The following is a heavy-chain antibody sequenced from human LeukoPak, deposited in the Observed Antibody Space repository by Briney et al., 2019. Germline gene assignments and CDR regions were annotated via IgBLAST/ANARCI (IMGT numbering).Heavy chain of an antibody. Sequence: GGSLRLSCAASGFTFSSYAMSWVRQAPGKGLEWVSAISGSGGSTYYADSVKGRFTISRDNSKNTLYLQMNSLRAEDTAVYYCARDPSVIYYDSSGYAMDYWGQGTLVTVSS. D-gene: IGHD3-22*01. J-gene: IGHJ4*02. V-gene: IGHV3-23*01. CDR1: GFTFSSYA. CDR2: ISGSGGST. CDR3: ARDPSVIYYDSSGYAMDY.